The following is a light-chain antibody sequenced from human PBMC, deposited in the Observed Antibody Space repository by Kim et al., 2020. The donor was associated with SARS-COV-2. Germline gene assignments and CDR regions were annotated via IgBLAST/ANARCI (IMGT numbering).Light chain of an antibody. J-gene: IGLJ3*02. CDR3: QAWDSSTLV. Sequence: SYELTQPPSVSVSPGQTASITCSGDKLGDKYACWYQQKPGQSPVLVIYQDSKRPSGIPERFSGSNSWNTATLTISGTQAMDEADYYCQAWDSSTLVFGGG. CDR1: KLGDKY. V-gene: IGLV3-1*01. CDR2: QDS.